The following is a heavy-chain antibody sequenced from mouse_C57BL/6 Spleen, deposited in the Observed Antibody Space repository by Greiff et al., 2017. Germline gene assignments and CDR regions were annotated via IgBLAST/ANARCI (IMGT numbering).Heavy chain of an antibody. CDR3: ARYYGSSYYFDY. D-gene: IGHD1-1*01. J-gene: IGHJ2*01. V-gene: IGHV1-69*01. CDR1: GYTFTSYW. CDR2: LDPSDSYT. Sequence: QVQLQQPGAELVMPGASVKLSCKASGYTFTSYWMHWVKQRPGQGLEWIGELDPSDSYTNYNQKFKGKSTLTVDKSSSTAYMQLSSLTSEDSAVYYCARYYGSSYYFDYWGQGTTLTVSS.